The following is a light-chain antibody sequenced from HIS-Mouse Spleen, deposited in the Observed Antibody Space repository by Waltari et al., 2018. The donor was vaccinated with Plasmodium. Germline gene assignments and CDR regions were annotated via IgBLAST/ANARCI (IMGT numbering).Light chain of an antibody. CDR1: QSVSSN. CDR2: GAS. Sequence: EIVMTQSPATLSVSPGERATLSCRASQSVSSNLAWYQHTPCQAPRLLIYGASTRATGIPARFSGSGSGTEFTLTISSLQSEDFAVYYCQQYNNWSFTFGPGTKVDIK. J-gene: IGKJ3*01. CDR3: QQYNNWSFT. V-gene: IGKV3-15*01.